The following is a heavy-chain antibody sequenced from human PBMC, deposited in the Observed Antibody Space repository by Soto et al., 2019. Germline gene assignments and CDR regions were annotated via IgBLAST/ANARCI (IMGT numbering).Heavy chain of an antibody. CDR2: ISAYNGNT. Sequence: ASVKVSCKASGYTFTSYGISWVRQAPGQGLEWMGWISAYNGNTNYAQKLQGRVTMTTETSTSTAYMELRSLRSDDTAVYYCARDRGAIHYDFWSGYIPRPTYYYYGMDVWGQGTTVTVSS. V-gene: IGHV1-18*04. CDR3: ARDRGAIHYDFWSGYIPRPTYYYYGMDV. D-gene: IGHD3-3*01. J-gene: IGHJ6*02. CDR1: GYTFTSYG.